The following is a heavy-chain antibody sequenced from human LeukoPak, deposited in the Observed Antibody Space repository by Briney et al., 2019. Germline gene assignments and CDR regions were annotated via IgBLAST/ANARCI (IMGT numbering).Heavy chain of an antibody. CDR1: GYTFTGYY. V-gene: IGHV1-69*06. D-gene: IGHD4-17*01. Sequence: SVKVSCKASGYTFTGYYMHWVRQAPGQGLEWMGGIIPIFGTANYAQKFQGRVTITADKSTSTAYMELSSLRSEDTAVYYCARDYGDWKTVFDPWGQGTLVTVSS. J-gene: IGHJ5*02. CDR3: ARDYGDWKTVFDP. CDR2: IIPIFGTA.